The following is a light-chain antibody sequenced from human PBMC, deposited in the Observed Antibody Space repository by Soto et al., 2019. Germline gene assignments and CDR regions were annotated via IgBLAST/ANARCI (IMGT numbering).Light chain of an antibody. J-gene: IGLJ1*01. Sequence: QSVRTQPASASGSPGQSVTISCTGTSSDVGAYNYVSWYQQLPGKAPKLIIYEVSKRPSGVPDRFSGSKSGNTASLTVSGLQAEDEADYYCTSYAGTYSFFYVFGTGTKVTVL. CDR3: TSYAGTYSFFYV. CDR1: SSDVGAYNY. V-gene: IGLV2-8*01. CDR2: EVS.